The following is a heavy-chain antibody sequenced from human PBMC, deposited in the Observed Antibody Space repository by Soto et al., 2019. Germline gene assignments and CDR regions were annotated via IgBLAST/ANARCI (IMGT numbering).Heavy chain of an antibody. CDR1: GGTFSSYT. CDR2: IIPILGIA. J-gene: IGHJ4*02. D-gene: IGHD5-12*01. V-gene: IGHV1-69*02. Sequence: QVQLVQSGAEVKKPGSSVKVSCKASGGTFSSYTISWVRQAPGQGLEWMGRIIPILGIANYAQKFQGRVTITADNSTSTAYMELSSLRSEDTAAYYCARAFYSGYDWGYWGQGTLVTVSS. CDR3: ARAFYSGYDWGY.